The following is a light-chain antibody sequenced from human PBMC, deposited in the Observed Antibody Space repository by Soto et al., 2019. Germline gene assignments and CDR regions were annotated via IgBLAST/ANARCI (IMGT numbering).Light chain of an antibody. CDR2: GNT. Sequence: QSVLTQAPSVSGAPGQRVTISCTGSSSNIGAGYDVQWYQHLPGTAPKLLIHGNTNRPSGVPDRFSGSKSGTSASLAITALQAEDEGDYYCQSYDTTLRSWVFGGGT. V-gene: IGLV1-40*01. J-gene: IGLJ3*02. CDR1: SSNIGAGYD. CDR3: QSYDTTLRSWV.